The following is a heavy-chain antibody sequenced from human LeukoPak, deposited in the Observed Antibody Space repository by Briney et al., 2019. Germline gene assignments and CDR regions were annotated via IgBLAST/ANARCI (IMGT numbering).Heavy chain of an antibody. CDR2: ISAYNGNT. CDR1: GYTFTSYG. Sequence: ASVKVSCKPSGYTFTSYGISWVRQAPGHGLEWMGWISAYNGNTNYAQKLQGRVTMTTDTSTSTAYMELRSLRSDDTAVYCCAREGDYGDFNWFDPWGQGTLVTVSS. D-gene: IGHD4-17*01. CDR3: AREGDYGDFNWFDP. J-gene: IGHJ5*02. V-gene: IGHV1-18*01.